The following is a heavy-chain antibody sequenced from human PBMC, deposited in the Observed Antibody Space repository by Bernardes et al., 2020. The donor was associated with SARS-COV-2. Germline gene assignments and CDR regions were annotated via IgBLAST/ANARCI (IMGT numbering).Heavy chain of an antibody. D-gene: IGHD3-22*01. J-gene: IGHJ4*02. CDR3: ARSAYYDSRDYRIDF. V-gene: IGHV3-66*01. CDR2: IYSGGST. Sequence: GGSLRLSCAASGFTVSSNYMSWVRQAPGKGLEWVSVIYSGGSTYYADSAKGRFTISRDNSRDTVYLDMNSLRDDDTAIYHCARSAYYDSRDYRIDFWGQGTLVTVSS. CDR1: GFTVSSNY.